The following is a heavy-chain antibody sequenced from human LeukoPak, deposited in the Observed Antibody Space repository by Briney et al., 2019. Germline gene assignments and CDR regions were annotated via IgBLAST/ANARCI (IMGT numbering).Heavy chain of an antibody. CDR1: GFTFSSYP. D-gene: IGHD3-22*01. Sequence: GGSLRLSCAASGFTFSSYPMHRVRQAPGKGLEWVAVISYDGSNKYYADSVKGRFTISRDNSKNTLYVQMNSLRAEDTAVYYCARGDFYDSRGYLGGVDYWGQGTLVTVSS. CDR2: ISYDGSNK. J-gene: IGHJ4*02. CDR3: ARGDFYDSRGYLGGVDY. V-gene: IGHV3-30-3*01.